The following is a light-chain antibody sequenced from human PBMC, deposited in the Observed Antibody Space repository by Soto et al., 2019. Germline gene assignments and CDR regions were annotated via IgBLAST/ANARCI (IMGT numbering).Light chain of an antibody. CDR1: QSVSIN. Sequence: EIVMTQSPATLSVSPGERATLSCRASQSVSINLAWYQPKPGQAPRLLIYGASTRATGIPARFSGSGSGTEFTLTISSLQSEDFAVYYCQQYNNWPPFTFGQGTRLEIK. V-gene: IGKV3-15*01. CDR3: QQYNNWPPFT. J-gene: IGKJ5*01. CDR2: GAS.